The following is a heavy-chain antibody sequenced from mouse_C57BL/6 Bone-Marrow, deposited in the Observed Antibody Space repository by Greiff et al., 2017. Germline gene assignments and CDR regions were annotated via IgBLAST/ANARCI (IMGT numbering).Heavy chain of an antibody. CDR3: ARWDYGVEWFAY. D-gene: IGHD2-4*01. Sequence: QVQLQQPGAELVMPGASVKLSCKASGYTFTSYWMHWVKQRPGQGLEWIGEIDPSDSYTNYNQKFKVKYTLTVDKSSSTAYMQLSSLTSEDSAVYYCARWDYGVEWFAYRGQGTLVTVSA. CDR2: IDPSDSYT. J-gene: IGHJ3*01. V-gene: IGHV1-69*01. CDR1: GYTFTSYW.